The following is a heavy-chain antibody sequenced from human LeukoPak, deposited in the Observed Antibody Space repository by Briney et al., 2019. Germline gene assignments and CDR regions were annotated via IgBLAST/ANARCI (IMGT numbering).Heavy chain of an antibody. Sequence: GGSLRLSCAASGFTLNRYSMMWLRQAPGKGLEWISYISSSSIGSTIYYTDSVKGRFTISSDSANNSLYLQMNSLRADDTAVYYCARLYGGYSGRIDYWGQGTLVTVSS. CDR3: ARLYGGYSGRIDY. CDR2: ISSSSIGSTI. J-gene: IGHJ4*02. D-gene: IGHD4-23*01. V-gene: IGHV3-48*01. CDR1: GFTLNRYS.